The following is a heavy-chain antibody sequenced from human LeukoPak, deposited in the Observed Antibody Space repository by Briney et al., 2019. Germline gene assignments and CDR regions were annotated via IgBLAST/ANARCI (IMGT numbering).Heavy chain of an antibody. V-gene: IGHV3-21*01. CDR1: GFALSDYA. CDR3: TRGRRFCGADCHSWFDS. D-gene: IGHD2-21*02. Sequence: KAGGSLRLSCAASGFALSDYAISWVRQAPGKGLEWVSSISSGATYIYYADSVRGRFTISRDSAKDSVSLQMDSLRAEDTAVYYCTRGRRFCGADCHSWFDSWGQGTLVTVSS. CDR2: ISSGATYI. J-gene: IGHJ5*01.